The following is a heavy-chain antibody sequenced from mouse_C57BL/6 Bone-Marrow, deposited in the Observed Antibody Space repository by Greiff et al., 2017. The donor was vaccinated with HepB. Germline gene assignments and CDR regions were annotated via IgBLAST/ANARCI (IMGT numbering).Heavy chain of an antibody. CDR2: ISYDGSN. Sequence: ESGPGLVKPSQSLSLTCSVTGYSITSGYYWNWIRQFPGNKLEWMGYISYDGSNNYNPSLKNRISITRDTSKNQFFLKLNSVTTEDTATYYCAREGYYGSDYFDYWGQGTTLTVSS. CDR3: AREGYYGSDYFDY. D-gene: IGHD1-1*01. V-gene: IGHV3-6*01. CDR1: GYSITSGYY. J-gene: IGHJ2*01.